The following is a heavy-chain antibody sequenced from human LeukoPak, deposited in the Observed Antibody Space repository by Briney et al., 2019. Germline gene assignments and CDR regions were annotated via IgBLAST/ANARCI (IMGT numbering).Heavy chain of an antibody. V-gene: IGHV3-30*02. D-gene: IGHD3-16*01. Sequence: GGSLRLSCAASGFTFSSYGMHWVRQAPGKGLEWVAFIRYDGSNKYYADSVKGRFTISRDNSKNTLYLQMNSLRAEDTAVYYCAKHPSTLGGYYYYYMDVWGKGTTVTVSS. CDR3: AKHPSTLGGYYYYYMDV. J-gene: IGHJ6*03. CDR2: IRYDGSNK. CDR1: GFTFSSYG.